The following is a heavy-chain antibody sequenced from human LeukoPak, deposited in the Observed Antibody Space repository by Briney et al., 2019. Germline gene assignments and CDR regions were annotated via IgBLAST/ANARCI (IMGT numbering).Heavy chain of an antibody. J-gene: IGHJ4*02. Sequence: GGSLRLSCAASGFAFSTYGMHWVRQAPGKGLEWVAVISYDGSNKYYADSVKGRFTISRDNSKNTLFLQMNSLRAEDTAVYFCAKGRVNYGSGSYPNDYWGQGTLVTVPS. CDR1: GFAFSTYG. V-gene: IGHV3-30*18. D-gene: IGHD3-10*01. CDR3: AKGRVNYGSGSYPNDY. CDR2: ISYDGSNK.